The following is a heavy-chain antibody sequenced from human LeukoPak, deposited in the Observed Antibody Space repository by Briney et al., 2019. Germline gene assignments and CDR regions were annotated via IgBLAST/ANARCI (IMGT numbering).Heavy chain of an antibody. V-gene: IGHV3-23*03. D-gene: IGHD5-12*01. CDR1: GFTFSGYG. CDR2: IYGGDGVI. CDR3: AKDRVPDSGYDIDY. Sequence: PGGSLRLSCAASGFTFSGYGMYWVRQAPRKGLEWVAGIYGGDGVIKYADSVKGRFTISRDNSENILYLQMDSLRVEDTAMYYCAKDRVPDSGYDIDYWGQGTLVTVSS. J-gene: IGHJ4*02.